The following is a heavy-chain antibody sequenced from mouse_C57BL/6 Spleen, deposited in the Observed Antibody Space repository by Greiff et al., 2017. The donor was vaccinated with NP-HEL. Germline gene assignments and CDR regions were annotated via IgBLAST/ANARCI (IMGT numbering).Heavy chain of an antibody. J-gene: IGHJ3*01. D-gene: IGHD1-1*01. CDR3: ARRAVVATRTWFAY. CDR1: GYTFTSYW. CDR2: IYPSDSET. Sequence: QVQLQQPGAELVRPGSSVKLSCKASGYTFTSYWMDWVKQRPGQGLEWIGNIYPSDSETHYNQKFKDKATLTVDKSSSTAYMQLSSLTSEDSAVYYCARRAVVATRTWFAYWGQGTLVTVSA. V-gene: IGHV1-61*01.